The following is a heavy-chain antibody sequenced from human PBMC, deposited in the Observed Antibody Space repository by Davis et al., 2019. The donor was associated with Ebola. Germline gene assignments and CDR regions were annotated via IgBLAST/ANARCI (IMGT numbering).Heavy chain of an antibody. J-gene: IGHJ4*02. CDR2: ISGSGGTT. CDR1: GFTFTSYA. V-gene: IGHV3-23*01. CDR3: AKCRGIAVRDFDY. D-gene: IGHD6-19*01. Sequence: GESLKISCAASGFTFTSYAMSWVRQAPGKGLEWVSAISGSGGTTYYAESVKGRFTISRDNSKNTLYLQMNSLRAEDTAAFYCAKCRGIAVRDFDYWGQGTLVTVSS.